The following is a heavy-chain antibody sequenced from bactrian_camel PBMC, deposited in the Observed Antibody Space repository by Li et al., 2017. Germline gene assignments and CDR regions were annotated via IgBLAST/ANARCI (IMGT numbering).Heavy chain of an antibody. Sequence: DVQLVESGGGSAQAGGSLRLSCVVAEFSKNTKCMGWFRQAPGKDLKDREGVAAADLGGGRENYADSVKGRFTISEDSAKDTVYLQMNGLKPEDTGMYYCAADIFPCHTPAKLTRISAEYWGQGTQVTVS. J-gene: IGHJ4*01. CDR2: ADLGGGRE. D-gene: IGHD7*01. CDR1: EFSKNTKC. V-gene: IGHV3S40*01. CDR3: AADIFPCHTPAKLTRISAEY.